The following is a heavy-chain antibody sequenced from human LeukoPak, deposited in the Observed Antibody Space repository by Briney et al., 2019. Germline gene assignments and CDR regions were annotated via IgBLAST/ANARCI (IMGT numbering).Heavy chain of an antibody. D-gene: IGHD2-8*01. Sequence: SETLSHTCAVYGGSFSGYYWSWIRQPPGKGLEWIGEINHSGSTNYNPSLKSRVTISVDTSKNQFSLKLSSVTAADTAVYYCARVKIVLMVYAMNYGMDVWGQGTTVTVSS. V-gene: IGHV4-34*01. CDR1: GGSFSGYY. CDR2: INHSGST. J-gene: IGHJ6*02. CDR3: ARVKIVLMVYAMNYGMDV.